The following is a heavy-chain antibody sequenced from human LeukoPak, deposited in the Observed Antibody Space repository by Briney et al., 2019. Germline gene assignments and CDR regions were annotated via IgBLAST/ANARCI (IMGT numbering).Heavy chain of an antibody. V-gene: IGHV4-61*05. CDR2: IYYSGST. Sequence: SETLSLSCTVSGGSISSSSYYWGWIRQPPGKGLEWIGYIYYSGSTNYNPSLKSRVTISVDTSKNQFSLKLSSVTAADTAVYYCARGPGYCSSTSCYKGAHYWGQGTLVTVSS. CDR1: GGSISSSSYY. D-gene: IGHD2-2*02. CDR3: ARGPGYCSSTSCYKGAHY. J-gene: IGHJ4*02.